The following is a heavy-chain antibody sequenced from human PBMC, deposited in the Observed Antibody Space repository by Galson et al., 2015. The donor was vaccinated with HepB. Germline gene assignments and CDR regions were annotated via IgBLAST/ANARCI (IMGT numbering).Heavy chain of an antibody. Sequence: TLSLTCTVSGGSISSGGYYWSWIRQHPGKGLEWIGYIYYSGSTYYNPSLKSRVTISVDTSKNQFSLKLSSVTAADTAVYYCARAATIFGRLPPTYYYYGMDVWGQGTTVTVSS. D-gene: IGHD3-3*01. J-gene: IGHJ6*01. CDR2: IYYSGST. V-gene: IGHV4-31*03. CDR3: ARAATIFGRLPPTYYYYGMDV. CDR1: GGSISSGGYY.